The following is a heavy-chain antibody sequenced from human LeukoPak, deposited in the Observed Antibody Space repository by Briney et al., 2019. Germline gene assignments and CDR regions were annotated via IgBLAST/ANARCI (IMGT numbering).Heavy chain of an antibody. D-gene: IGHD2-2*01. CDR1: GYTFTDYY. V-gene: IGHV1-2*02. J-gene: IGHJ4*02. CDR3: ARANFLYCSSSTCLFDY. Sequence: ASVKVSCKASGYTFTDYYMHWVRQAPGQGFGWMGWINPNDGDTNYAQKFQGRVTMTRDTSISTAHMEVSRLRPDDTAVYYCARANFLYCSSSTCLFDYWGQGTLVTVSS. CDR2: INPNDGDT.